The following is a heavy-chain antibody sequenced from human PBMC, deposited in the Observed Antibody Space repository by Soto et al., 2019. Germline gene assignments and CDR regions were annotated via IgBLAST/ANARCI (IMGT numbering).Heavy chain of an antibody. CDR3: ARGYDTALAPIF. CDR2: INHLTTT. CDR1: GGSFSSYH. D-gene: IGHD5-18*01. V-gene: IGHV4-34*01. Sequence: SETLSLTCAVYGGSFSSYHWSWIRQTPGKGLEWIGEINHLTTTNYDPSLKSRVIISLDTPKNQFSLKLSSVTAADTAVYYCARGYDTALAPIFWGQGILVTVSS. J-gene: IGHJ4*02.